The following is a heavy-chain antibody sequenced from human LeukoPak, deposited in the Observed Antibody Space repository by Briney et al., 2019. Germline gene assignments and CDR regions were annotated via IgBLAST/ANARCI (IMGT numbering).Heavy chain of an antibody. Sequence: SETLSLTCTVSGGSISSYYWSWIRQPPGKGLEWIGYIYYSGSTNYNPSLKSRVTISVDTSKNQFSLKLSSVTAADTAVYYCARAPLDFWSGYHNYGFDYWGQGTLVTVSS. J-gene: IGHJ4*02. CDR3: ARAPLDFWSGYHNYGFDY. D-gene: IGHD3-3*01. CDR2: IYYSGST. CDR1: GGSISSYY. V-gene: IGHV4-59*01.